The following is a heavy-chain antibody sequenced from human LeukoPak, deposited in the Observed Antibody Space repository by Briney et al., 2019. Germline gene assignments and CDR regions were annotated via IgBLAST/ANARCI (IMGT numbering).Heavy chain of an antibody. Sequence: PSETLSLTCTVSGGSISSYYWTWIRQSPGKGLEWIGCILYSGSTNYNPSLKTQVTISIDTSKKRFSLNLSSVTAADTAVYYCARGRGRGWPSEVGAFDIWGQGRMVTVSS. V-gene: IGHV4-59*01. CDR3: ARGRGRGWPSEVGAFDI. CDR1: GGSISSYY. J-gene: IGHJ3*02. D-gene: IGHD6-19*01. CDR2: ILYSGST.